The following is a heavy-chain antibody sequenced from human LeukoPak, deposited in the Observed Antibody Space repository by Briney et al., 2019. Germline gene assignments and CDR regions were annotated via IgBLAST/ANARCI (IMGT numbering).Heavy chain of an antibody. V-gene: IGHV3-11*04. D-gene: IGHD3-9*01. CDR2: ISSSGSII. J-gene: IGHJ4*02. CDR3: ARTYYDILTGYNPYFDY. Sequence: GGSLRLSCAASGFIFSDYYMSWIRQAPGKGLEWVSYISSSGSIIYYADSVKGRFTISRDNAQNSLYLQMISLRAEDTAVYYCARTYYDILTGYNPYFDYWGQGTLVTVSS. CDR1: GFIFSDYY.